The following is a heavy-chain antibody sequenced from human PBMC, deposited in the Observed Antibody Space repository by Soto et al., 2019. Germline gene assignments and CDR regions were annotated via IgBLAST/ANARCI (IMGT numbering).Heavy chain of an antibody. Sequence: LRLSCADSGFTFSDYYMSWIRQAPGKGLEWVSYISSTSSTIYYADSVKGRFTISRDNAKNSLYLQMNSLGAEDTAVYYCASKQLLLGDGFDIWGQGTLVTVSS. J-gene: IGHJ3*02. D-gene: IGHD2-2*01. V-gene: IGHV3-11*01. CDR3: ASKQLLLGDGFDI. CDR2: ISSTSSTI. CDR1: GFTFSDYY.